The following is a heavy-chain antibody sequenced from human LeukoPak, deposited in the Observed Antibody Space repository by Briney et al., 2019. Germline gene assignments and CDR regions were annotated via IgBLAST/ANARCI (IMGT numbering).Heavy chain of an antibody. CDR3: ARGTDNWIIGVRYYYYYMDV. CDR2: INHSGST. D-gene: IGHD1-20*01. Sequence: PSETLSLTCAVYGGSFSGYYWSWIRQPPGKGLEWIGEINHSGSTNYNPSLKSRVTISVDTSKNQFSLKLSSVTAADTAVYYCARGTDNWIIGVRYYYYYMDVWGKGTTVTVSS. CDR1: GGSFSGYY. J-gene: IGHJ6*03. V-gene: IGHV4-34*01.